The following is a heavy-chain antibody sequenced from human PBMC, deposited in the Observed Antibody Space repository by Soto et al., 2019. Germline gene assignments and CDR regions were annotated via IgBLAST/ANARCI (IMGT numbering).Heavy chain of an antibody. CDR1: GFTFRDYS. D-gene: IGHD2-15*01. V-gene: IGHV3-21*06. Sequence: GGSLRLSCAASGFTFRDYSLNWVRQAPGKGLEWVSSITSKSTYIYYAGSVKGRSTISRDNAKSSLYLQMDSLRADDTAVYFCARSGVAALDSWGQGTLVTVS. CDR2: ITSKSTYI. J-gene: IGHJ5*01. CDR3: ARSGVAALDS.